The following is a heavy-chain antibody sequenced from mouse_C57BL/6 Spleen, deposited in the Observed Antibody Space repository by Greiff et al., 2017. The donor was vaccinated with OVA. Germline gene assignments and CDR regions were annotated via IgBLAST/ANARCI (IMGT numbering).Heavy chain of an antibody. Sequence: QVQLQQSGPGLVAPSQSLSITCTVSGFSLTSYAISWVRQPPGKGLEWLGVIWTGGGTNYKSALKSRLSISKDNSKSQVFLKMNSLRTDDTARYYCARYYYGSSYLYWYFDVWGTGTTVTVSS. V-gene: IGHV2-9-1*01. CDR3: ARYYYGSSYLYWYFDV. CDR2: IWTGGGT. D-gene: IGHD1-1*01. CDR1: GFSLTSYA. J-gene: IGHJ1*03.